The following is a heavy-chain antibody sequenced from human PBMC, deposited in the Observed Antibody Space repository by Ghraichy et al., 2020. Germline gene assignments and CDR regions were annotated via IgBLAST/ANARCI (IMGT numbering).Heavy chain of an antibody. D-gene: IGHD1-26*01. V-gene: IGHV1-18*01. J-gene: IGHJ4*02. CDR2: ISAYNGNT. Sequence: APVKVSCKASGYTFTSYGISWVRQAPGQGLEWMGWISAYNGNTNYAQKLQGRVTMTTDTSTSTAYMELRSLRSDDTAVYYCAKTQGGSYYINPREYYFDYWGQGTLVTVSS. CDR3: AKTQGGSYYINPREYYFDY. CDR1: GYTFTSYG.